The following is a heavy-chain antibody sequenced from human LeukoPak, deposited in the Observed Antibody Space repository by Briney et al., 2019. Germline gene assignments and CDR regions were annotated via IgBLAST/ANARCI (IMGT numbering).Heavy chain of an antibody. CDR3: ARGRYCSADICSGGDAFDI. CDR2: IYTRGST. V-gene: IGHV4-4*07. Sequence: SETLSLTCTVSGGSINNYYWSWIRQPAGKGLEWIERIYTRGSTNYNPSLESRVTMSVDTSKNQFSLKLSSVTAADTAVYYCARGRYCSADICSGGDAFDIWGQGTMVSVSS. D-gene: IGHD2-15*01. J-gene: IGHJ3*02. CDR1: GGSINNYY.